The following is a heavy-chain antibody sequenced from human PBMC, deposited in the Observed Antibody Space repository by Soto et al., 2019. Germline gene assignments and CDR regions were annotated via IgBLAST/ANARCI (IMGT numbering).Heavy chain of an antibody. CDR3: ARDRGGITVASKPLGEWFDP. J-gene: IGHJ5*02. CDR1: GGSISSYY. D-gene: IGHD5-12*01. CDR2: IYYSGST. Sequence: SETLSLTCTVSGGSISSYYWSWIRQPPGKGLEWIGYIYYSGSTNYNPSLKSRVTISVDTSKNQFSLKLSSVTAADTAVYYCARDRGGITVASKPLGEWFDPWGQGTLVTVSS. V-gene: IGHV4-59*12.